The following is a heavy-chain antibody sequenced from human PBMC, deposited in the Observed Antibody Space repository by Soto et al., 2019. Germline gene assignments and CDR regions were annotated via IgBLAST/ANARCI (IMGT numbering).Heavy chain of an antibody. Sequence: PGGSLRLSCAASGFTFDSYAITWVRLTPWKGLEWVSTISGSGAMTYHADSVKGRFTVSRDNSRNTLYLQMNGLSAEDTDIYYCAKNFGYSYSSEMGDTWGQGTLVTVCS. CDR2: ISGSGAMT. V-gene: IGHV3-23*01. J-gene: IGHJ5*02. CDR3: AKNFGYSYSSEMGDT. CDR1: GFTFDSYA. D-gene: IGHD5-12*01.